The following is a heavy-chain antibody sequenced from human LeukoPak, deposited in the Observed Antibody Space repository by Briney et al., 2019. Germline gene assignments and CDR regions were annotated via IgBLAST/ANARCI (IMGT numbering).Heavy chain of an antibody. CDR2: ISYDGNNA. CDR3: AKGFDYYYDSSQYYYGMDV. Sequence: GGSLRLSCAASGFTFSSYGMHWVRQAPGKGLEWVALISYDGNNAYYADSVKGRFTISRDNSKNTVFLQMISLRAEDTAVYYCAKGFDYYYDSSQYYYGMDVWGQGTTVTVS. D-gene: IGHD3-22*01. J-gene: IGHJ6*02. V-gene: IGHV3-30*18. CDR1: GFTFSSYG.